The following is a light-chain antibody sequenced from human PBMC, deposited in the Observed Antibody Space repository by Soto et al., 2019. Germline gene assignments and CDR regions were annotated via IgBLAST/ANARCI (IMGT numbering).Light chain of an antibody. CDR1: QSVRSSY. CDR2: GAS. Sequence: EIVLTQSPGTLSLSPGERATLSCRASQSVRSSYLAWYPQKPGQAPRLLIYGASSRATGIPDRFSGSGSGTDFTLTISRLEPEDFAVYYCQQYASSPVYTFGQGTKLEIK. CDR3: QQYASSPVYT. V-gene: IGKV3-20*01. J-gene: IGKJ2*01.